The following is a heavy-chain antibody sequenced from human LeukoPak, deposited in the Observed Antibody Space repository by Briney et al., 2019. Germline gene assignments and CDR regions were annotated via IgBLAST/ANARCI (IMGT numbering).Heavy chain of an antibody. CDR2: IIPIFGTA. Sequence: SVKVSCKASGGTFSSYAISWVRQAPGQGLEWMGGIIPIFGTANYAQKFQGRVTITTDESTSTAYMELSSLRSEDTAVYYCASNRYSTLYYFDYWGQGTLVTVSS. J-gene: IGHJ4*02. CDR3: ASNRYSTLYYFDY. V-gene: IGHV1-69*05. CDR1: GGTFSSYA. D-gene: IGHD6-13*01.